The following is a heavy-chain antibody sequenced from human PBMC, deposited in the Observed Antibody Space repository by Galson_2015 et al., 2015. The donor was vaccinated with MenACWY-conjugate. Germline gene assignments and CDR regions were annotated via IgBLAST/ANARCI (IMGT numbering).Heavy chain of an antibody. CDR1: GFTFSSYA. CDR3: AREGWVGETEACDI. Sequence: SLRLSCAASGFTFSSYALIWVRQAPGKGLEWVSGIDGSGAFTWYAGSVKGRFAMSRDNSKNTLHLQMNSLRVEDTAVYYCAREGWVGETEACDIWGQGTMVTVSS. J-gene: IGHJ3*02. V-gene: IGHV3-23*01. D-gene: IGHD1-1*01. CDR2: IDGSGAFT.